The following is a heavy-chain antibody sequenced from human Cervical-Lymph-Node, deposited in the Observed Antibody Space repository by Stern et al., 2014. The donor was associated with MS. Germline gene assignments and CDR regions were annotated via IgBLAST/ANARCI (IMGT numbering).Heavy chain of an antibody. D-gene: IGHD1-26*01. Sequence: VQLVESGGGVVQPGRSLRLSCAASGFTFSSYGMYWVRPAPGKGLEWGAVISYDGSSKYYADSVKGRFTISRDNSKNTLYVQMNSLRAEDTAVYYCAKSRSQWELPPDYWGQGTLVTVSS. CDR1: GFTFSSYG. V-gene: IGHV3-30*18. J-gene: IGHJ4*02. CDR2: ISYDGSSK. CDR3: AKSRSQWELPPDY.